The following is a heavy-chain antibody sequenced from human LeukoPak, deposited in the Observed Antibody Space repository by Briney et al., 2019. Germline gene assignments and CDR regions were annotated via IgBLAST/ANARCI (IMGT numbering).Heavy chain of an antibody. Sequence: SVKVSCKASGGTFSSYAISWVRQAPGQGLEWMGGIIPIFGTANYAQKFQGRVTITADESTSTAYMELSSLRSEDTAVNYCARVRLRYFDWLSYDAFDIWGQGTMVTVSS. J-gene: IGHJ3*02. CDR3: ARVRLRYFDWLSYDAFDI. V-gene: IGHV1-69*13. D-gene: IGHD3-9*01. CDR1: GGTFSSYA. CDR2: IIPIFGTA.